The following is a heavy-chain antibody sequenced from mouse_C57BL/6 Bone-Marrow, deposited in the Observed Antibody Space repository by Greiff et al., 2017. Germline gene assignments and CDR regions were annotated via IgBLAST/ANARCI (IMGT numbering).Heavy chain of an antibody. CDR2: IYPGDGDT. D-gene: IGHD2-14*01. Sequence: QVQLQQSGPELVKPGASVKISCKASGYAFSSSWMNWVKQRPGKGLEWIGRIYPGDGDTNYNGKFKGKATLTADKSSSTAYMQLSSLTSEDSAVYFCARGTIGNWYFDVWGTGTTVTVAS. J-gene: IGHJ1*03. V-gene: IGHV1-82*01. CDR1: GYAFSSSW. CDR3: ARGTIGNWYFDV.